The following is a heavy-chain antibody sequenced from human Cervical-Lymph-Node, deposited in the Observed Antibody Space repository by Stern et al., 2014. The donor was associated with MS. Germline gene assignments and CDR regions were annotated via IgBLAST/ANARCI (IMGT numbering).Heavy chain of an antibody. J-gene: IGHJ4*02. CDR1: GYTFSFYD. CDR2: MNPNSGNT. Sequence: VQLVESGAEVKKPGASVRVSCKASGYTFSFYDINWVRQATGQGLEWMGWMNPNSGNTVYARKFQGRVTMTRNTSINTAYMELSSLRSEDTAIYYCARGRVLQAYDYWGQGTLVTVSS. D-gene: IGHD3-16*01. V-gene: IGHV1-8*01. CDR3: ARGRVLQAYDY.